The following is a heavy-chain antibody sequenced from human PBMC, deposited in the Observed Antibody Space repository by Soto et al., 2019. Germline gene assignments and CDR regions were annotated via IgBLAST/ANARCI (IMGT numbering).Heavy chain of an antibody. Sequence: GGSLRLSCAASGFTFSSYGMHWVRQAPGKGLEWVAVISYDGSNKYYADSVKGRFTISRDNSKNTLYLQMNSLRAEDTAVYYCAKEGDDYIWGSYRYTGNPYFDYWGQGTLVTVSS. CDR3: AKEGDDYIWGSYRYTGNPYFDY. CDR2: ISYDGSNK. V-gene: IGHV3-30*18. CDR1: GFTFSSYG. J-gene: IGHJ4*02. D-gene: IGHD3-16*02.